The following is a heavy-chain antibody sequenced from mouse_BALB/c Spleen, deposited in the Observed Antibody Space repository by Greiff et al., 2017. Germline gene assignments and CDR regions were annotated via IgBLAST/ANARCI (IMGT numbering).Heavy chain of an antibody. CDR1: GFNIKDTY. CDR2: IDPANGNT. V-gene: IGHV14-3*02. J-gene: IGHJ2*01. Sequence: EVQRVESGAELVKPGASVKLSCTASGFNIKDTYMHWVKQRPEQGLEWIGRIDPANGNTKYDPKFQGKATITADTSSNTAYLQLSSLTSEDTAVYCCAIGIYYFDYWGQGTTLTVSS. CDR3: AIGIYYFDY. D-gene: IGHD1-1*02.